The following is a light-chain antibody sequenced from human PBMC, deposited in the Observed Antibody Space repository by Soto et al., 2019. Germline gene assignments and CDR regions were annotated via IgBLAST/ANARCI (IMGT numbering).Light chain of an antibody. V-gene: IGKV3D-15*03. CDR3: QQYNSWPLT. Sequence: EIVMTQSPATLSVSPGERATLSCRASQTVRDNLAWYQQKPGQAPRLLIYGASIRATGIPARFSGSGSGTEITLTIDTLQSEEFAVYYCQQYNSWPLTFGGGTKVESK. CDR1: QTVRDN. J-gene: IGKJ4*01. CDR2: GAS.